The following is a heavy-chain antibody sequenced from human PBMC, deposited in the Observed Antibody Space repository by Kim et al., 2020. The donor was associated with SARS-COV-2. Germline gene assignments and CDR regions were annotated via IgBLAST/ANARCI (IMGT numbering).Heavy chain of an antibody. J-gene: IGHJ4*02. Sequence: CDPSLKSRVTISVATSKNQFSLKLSSVTAADTAVYYCARGPVAGTWYFDYWGQGTLVTVSS. CDR3: ARGPVAGTWYFDY. D-gene: IGHD6-19*01. V-gene: IGHV4-31*02.